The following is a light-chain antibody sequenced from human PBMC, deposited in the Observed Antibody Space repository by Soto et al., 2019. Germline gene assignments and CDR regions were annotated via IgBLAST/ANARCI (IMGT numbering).Light chain of an antibody. Sequence: EIVMTQSPATLSASPGERATLSCRASQSVSSNLAWYQQKPGQAPRLLIYGASTRATGVPARFSGSGSGTAYTLPISSLQSEDFAVYYCHQYKNWLRETFGQGTKVDIK. CDR2: GAS. CDR1: QSVSSN. V-gene: IGKV3-15*01. J-gene: IGKJ1*01. CDR3: HQYKNWLRET.